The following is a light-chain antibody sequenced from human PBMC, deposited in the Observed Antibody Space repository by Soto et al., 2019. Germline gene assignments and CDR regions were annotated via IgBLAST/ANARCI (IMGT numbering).Light chain of an antibody. J-gene: IGLJ2*01. Sequence: QSVLTQSSSASASLGSSVKLTCTLSSGHSSYIIAWHQQQPGKAPRYLMKLEGSGSYNKGSGVPDRFSGPSSGADRYLTISNLQSEDEADYYCETWDSNTVVFGGGTKVTVL. CDR3: ETWDSNTVV. CDR2: LEGSGSY. CDR1: SGHSSYI. V-gene: IGLV4-60*03.